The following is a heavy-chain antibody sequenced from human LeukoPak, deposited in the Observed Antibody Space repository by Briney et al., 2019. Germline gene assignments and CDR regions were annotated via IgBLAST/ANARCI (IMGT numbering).Heavy chain of an antibody. D-gene: IGHD5-12*01. CDR1: GYTFTSYD. CDR3: ARLSWLRHAFDI. Sequence: ASVKVSCKASGYTFTSYDINWVRQAPGQGLEWMGWINPNSGGTNYAQKFQGRVTMTRDTSISTAYMELSRLRSDDTAVYYCARLSWLRHAFDIWGQGTMVTVSS. V-gene: IGHV1-2*02. J-gene: IGHJ3*02. CDR2: INPNSGGT.